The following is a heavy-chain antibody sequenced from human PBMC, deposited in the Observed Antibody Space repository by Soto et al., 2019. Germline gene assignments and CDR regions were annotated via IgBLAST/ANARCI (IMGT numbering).Heavy chain of an antibody. J-gene: IGHJ4*02. CDR1: GFSVGGNY. CDR3: ARGPNSEC. CDR2: IYSGGNP. D-gene: IGHD2-21*01. V-gene: IGHV3-53*01. Sequence: EERLVQSGGGLVQPGGSLRLSCAASGFSVGGNYMSWVRQAPGKGLELVSLIYSGGNPFYADSMKGRFTLYRDNSNNMLYLKMDSLRAEDAAVYYCARGPNSECWGQGTLVIVSS.